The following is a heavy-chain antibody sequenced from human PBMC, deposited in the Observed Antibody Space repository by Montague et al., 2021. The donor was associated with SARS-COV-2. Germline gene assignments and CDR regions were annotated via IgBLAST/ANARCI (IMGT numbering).Heavy chain of an antibody. V-gene: IGHV4-59*01. CDR1: GDSINNYY. D-gene: IGHD3-16*01. CDR2: ISYSGST. J-gene: IGHJ4*02. CDR3: AKGGGGGSYFFAY. Sequence: SETLSLTCTVSGDSINNYYWSWIRQSPGKGLDRIGYISYSGSTNFNPSLKSRVSMSVDTSKNQFSLNLRYVTAADTAVYYCAKGGGGGSYFFAYWGQGTLVTVSS.